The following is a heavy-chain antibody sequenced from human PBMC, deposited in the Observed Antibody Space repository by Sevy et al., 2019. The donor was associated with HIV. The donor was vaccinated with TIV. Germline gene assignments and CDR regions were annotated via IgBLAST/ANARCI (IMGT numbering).Heavy chain of an antibody. Sequence: GESLKISCKGSGYSFTSYWIGWVRQMPGKGLEWMGIIYPVDSDTRYSPSFQGQVTISADKSISTAYLQWSSLKASDTAMYYCARAPSDYVWGSYRPTHAFDIWGQGTMVTVSS. CDR2: IYPVDSDT. CDR3: ARAPSDYVWGSYRPTHAFDI. D-gene: IGHD3-16*02. V-gene: IGHV5-51*01. CDR1: GYSFTSYW. J-gene: IGHJ3*02.